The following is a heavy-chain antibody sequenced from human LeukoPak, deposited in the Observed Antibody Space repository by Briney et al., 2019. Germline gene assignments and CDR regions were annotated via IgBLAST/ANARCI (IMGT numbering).Heavy chain of an antibody. Sequence: GGSLRLSCAASGFTFSTFAMIWVRQPPGKGLEGVSSIFPRGGGIHYADSVRGRFTLSRDNTKSTLSLQMNSLRAEDAAVYFCAKAPVTSCRGAYCYPFVSWGQGPLVTVSS. J-gene: IGHJ4*02. V-gene: IGHV3-23*01. D-gene: IGHD2-21*01. CDR1: GFTFSTFA. CDR2: IFPRGGGI. CDR3: AKAPVTSCRGAYCYPFVS.